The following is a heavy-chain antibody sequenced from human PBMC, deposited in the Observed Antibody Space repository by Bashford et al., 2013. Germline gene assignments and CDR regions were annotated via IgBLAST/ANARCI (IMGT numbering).Heavy chain of an antibody. CDR2: IDTDGNTI. CDR1: GFTFSRYW. CDR3: ARDLSGAHDF. V-gene: IGHV3-74*01. Sequence: GGSLRLSCAASGFTFSRYWMHWVRQAPGKGLVWVSRIDTDGNTIDYADSVKGRFTISRDNAENTLYLQMNSLRAEDTALYYCARDLSGAHDFWGQGTLVTVSS. J-gene: IGHJ4*02. D-gene: IGHD3-3*01.